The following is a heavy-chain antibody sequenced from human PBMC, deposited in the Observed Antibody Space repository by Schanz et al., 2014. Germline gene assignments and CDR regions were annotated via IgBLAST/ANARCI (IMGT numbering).Heavy chain of an antibody. D-gene: IGHD3-16*01. CDR1: GFTFSSYG. V-gene: IGHV3-33*06. CDR3: AKDLYNYGIFDS. J-gene: IGHJ5*01. CDR2: IWYDGSNK. Sequence: QVQLVESGGGVVQPGGSLRLSCAASGFTFSSYGMHWVRQAPGKGLEWVALIWYDGSNKYYADSVKGRFTISRDSSKNTLYLQMNSLRADDTAVYYCAKDLYNYGIFDSWGQGTLVTVSS.